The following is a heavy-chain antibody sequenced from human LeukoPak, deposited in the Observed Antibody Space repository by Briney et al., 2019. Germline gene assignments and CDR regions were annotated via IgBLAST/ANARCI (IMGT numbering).Heavy chain of an antibody. Sequence: LSGGSLRLSCAASGFRFSGYGMHWVRQAPGKGLERVAFIRHDGTQYHMDSVKGRFSISRDNSRSTLFLQMNSLGAEDTAVYYCGKGRERDYNCLDSWGQGTLVTVSS. CDR3: GKGRERDYNCLDS. CDR2: IRHDGTQ. V-gene: IGHV3-30*02. J-gene: IGHJ4*02. CDR1: GFRFSGYG. D-gene: IGHD5-24*01.